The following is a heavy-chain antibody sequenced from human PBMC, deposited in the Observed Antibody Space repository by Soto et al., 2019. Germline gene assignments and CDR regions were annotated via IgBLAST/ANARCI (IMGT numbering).Heavy chain of an antibody. CDR3: ASSAEPSCGYSSGWYRFDY. CDR2: IIPILGIA. V-gene: IGHV1-69*02. D-gene: IGHD6-19*01. CDR1: GGTFSSYT. Sequence: ASVKVSCKASGGTFSSYTISWVRQAPGQGLEWMGRIIPILGIANYAQKFQGRVTITADKSTSTAYMELSSLRSEDTAVYYCASSAEPSCGYSSGWYRFDYWGQGTLVTVSS. J-gene: IGHJ4*02.